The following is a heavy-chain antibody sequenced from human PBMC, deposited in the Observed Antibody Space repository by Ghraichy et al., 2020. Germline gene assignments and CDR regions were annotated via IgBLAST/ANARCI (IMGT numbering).Heavy chain of an antibody. V-gene: IGHV1-46*02. D-gene: IGHD3-22*01. CDR2: IDSSGSTT. Sequence: ASVKVSCKASGNTINSHYIHWVRQAPGLGLEWMGIIDSSGSTTNYAQKFQGRVIVTRDTSTSTVYMELNSLRFDDTAVYFCAREHDSSGFDYYYGLDVWGQGTTVTVS. CDR3: AREHDSSGFDYYYGLDV. J-gene: IGHJ6*02. CDR1: GNTINSHY.